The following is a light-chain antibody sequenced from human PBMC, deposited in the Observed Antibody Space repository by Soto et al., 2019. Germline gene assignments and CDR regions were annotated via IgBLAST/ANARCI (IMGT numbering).Light chain of an antibody. CDR1: DSDVGGFNY. CDR2: DVS. J-gene: IGLJ1*01. Sequence: ALTQPASVSGAPGQSITISCTGTDSDVGGFNYVSWYQQYPGKAPKLMIYDVSDRPSGVSNRFSGSKSGNTASLTISGLQAEDEADYYCSSYTAYTTYVFGTGTKVTV. V-gene: IGLV2-14*03. CDR3: SSYTAYTTYV.